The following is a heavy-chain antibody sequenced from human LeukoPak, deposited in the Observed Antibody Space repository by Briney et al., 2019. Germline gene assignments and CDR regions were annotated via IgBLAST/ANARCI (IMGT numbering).Heavy chain of an antibody. CDR2: IYYSGST. CDR1: GGSISSSSYY. Sequence: SETLSLTCTVSGGSISSSSYYWGWIRQPPGKGLEWIGSIYYSGSTYYNPSLKSRVTISVDTSKNQFSLKLSSVTAADTAVYYCAGGIAAADHFDYWGQGTLVTVSS. J-gene: IGHJ4*02. V-gene: IGHV4-39*01. D-gene: IGHD6-13*01. CDR3: AGGIAAADHFDY.